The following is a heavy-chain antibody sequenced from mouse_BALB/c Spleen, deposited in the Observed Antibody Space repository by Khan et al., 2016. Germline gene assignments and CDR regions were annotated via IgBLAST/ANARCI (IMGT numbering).Heavy chain of an antibody. V-gene: IGHV5-9-4*01. J-gene: IGHJ3*01. Sequence: EVELVESGGGLVKPGGSLKLSCAASGFTFSSYAMSWVRQSPEKRLEWVAEISSGGSYTYYPDTVTGRFTISRDNAKNTLYLEMSSLRSEDTAMYYCARVRGYGSPFAYWGQGTLVTVSA. CDR1: GFTFSSYA. CDR3: ARVRGYGSPFAY. CDR2: ISSGGSYT. D-gene: IGHD1-1*01.